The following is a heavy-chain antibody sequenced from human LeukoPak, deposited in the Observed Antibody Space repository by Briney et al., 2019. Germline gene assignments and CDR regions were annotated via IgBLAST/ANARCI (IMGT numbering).Heavy chain of an antibody. J-gene: IGHJ4*02. CDR2: IYWDDDK. D-gene: IGHD3-9*01. CDR3: AHTLKTPPLRYFDWLETPPCFDY. Sequence: SGPTLVKPTQTLTLTCTFSGFSLSTSGVGVGWIRQPPGKALEWLALIYWDDDKRYSPSLKSRLTITKDTSKNQVVLTMTNMDPVDTATYYCAHTLKTPPLRYFDWLETPPCFDYWGQGTLVTVSS. V-gene: IGHV2-5*02. CDR1: GFSLSTSGVG.